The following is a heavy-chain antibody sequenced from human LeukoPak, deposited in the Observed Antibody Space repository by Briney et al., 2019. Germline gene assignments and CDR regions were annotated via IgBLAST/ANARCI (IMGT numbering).Heavy chain of an antibody. Sequence: GGSLRLSCAASGFTFSSYAMHWVRQAPGKRLEWVAVISYDGSNKYYADSVKGRFTISRDNSKNTLYLQMNSLRAEDTAVYYCARDRGDAFDIWGQGTMVTVSS. CDR1: GFTFSSYA. J-gene: IGHJ3*02. CDR2: ISYDGSNK. CDR3: ARDRGDAFDI. V-gene: IGHV3-30-3*01.